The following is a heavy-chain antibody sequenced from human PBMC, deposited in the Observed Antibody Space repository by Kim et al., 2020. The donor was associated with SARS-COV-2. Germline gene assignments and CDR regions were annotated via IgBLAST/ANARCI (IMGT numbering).Heavy chain of an antibody. V-gene: IGHV3-74*01. CDR3: ARGMYSSSSISRAYYYYGMDV. J-gene: IGHJ6*02. D-gene: IGHD6-6*01. Sequence: RFTISRDNAKNTLYLQMNSLRAEDTAVYYCARGMYSSSSISRAYYYYGMDVWGQGTTVTVSS.